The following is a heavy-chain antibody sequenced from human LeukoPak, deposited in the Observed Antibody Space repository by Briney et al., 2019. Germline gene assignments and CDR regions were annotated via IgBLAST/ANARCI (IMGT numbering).Heavy chain of an antibody. CDR2: IYYSGST. V-gene: IGHV4-59*12. CDR1: GGSISSYY. CDR3: ARRGRSDYYYYYYMDV. D-gene: IGHD3-10*01. Sequence: PSETLSLTCTVSGGSISSYYWSWIRQPPGKGLEWIGYIYYSGSTNYNPSLKSRVTISVDTSKNQFSLKLSSVTAADTAVYYCARRGRSDYYYYYYMDVWGKGTTVTISS. J-gene: IGHJ6*03.